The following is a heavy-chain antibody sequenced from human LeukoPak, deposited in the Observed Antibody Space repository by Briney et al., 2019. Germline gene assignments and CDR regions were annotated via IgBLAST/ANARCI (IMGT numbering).Heavy chain of an antibody. CDR2: IKDDGRDK. Sequence: GGSLRLSCVASGFSFRNYWISWVRRAPGKGLEWVANIKDDGRDKYYVDSVKGRFTISRDNAKNSLSLQMNSLRAEDTAVYYCARDTGGGFDPWGQGTLVTVSS. CDR3: ARDTGGGFDP. CDR1: GFSFRNYW. J-gene: IGHJ5*02. D-gene: IGHD1-1*01. V-gene: IGHV3-7*01.